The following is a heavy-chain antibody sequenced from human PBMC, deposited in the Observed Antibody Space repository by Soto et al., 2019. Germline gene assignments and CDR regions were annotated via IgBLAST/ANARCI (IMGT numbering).Heavy chain of an antibody. J-gene: IGHJ6*02. V-gene: IGHV3-49*04. CDR2: IRSKAYGGTT. D-gene: IGHD2-15*01. CDR1: GFTFGGYA. Sequence: GGSLRLSCTASGFTFGGYAMSWVRQAPGKGLEWLGFIRSKAYGGTTEYAASVKGRFTISRDNARNSLFLQMNSLRAEDTAVYYCANTPGLTKDYYYYGMDVWGQGTTVTVSS. CDR3: ANTPGLTKDYYYYGMDV.